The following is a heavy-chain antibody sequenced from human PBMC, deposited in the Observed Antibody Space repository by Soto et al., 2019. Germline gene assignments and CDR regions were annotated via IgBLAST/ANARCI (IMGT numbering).Heavy chain of an antibody. CDR3: VRELGLAY. V-gene: IGHV3-7*03. CDR1: VFTLSNYW. CDR2: INKDGSQK. Sequence: GGALLVGCVPCVFTLSNYWMTWVRQAPGKGLEWVANINKDGSQKNYVDSVKGRFTIARDNGQNSLSLQINSLRVEDTAVYYCVRELGLAYWGQGALGTVSS. J-gene: IGHJ4*02. D-gene: IGHD7-27*01.